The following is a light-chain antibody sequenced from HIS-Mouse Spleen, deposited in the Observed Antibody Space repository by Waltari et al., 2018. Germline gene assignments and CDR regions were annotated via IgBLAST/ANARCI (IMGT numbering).Light chain of an antibody. CDR2: AAS. Sequence: AIRMTQSPSSLSASTGDRVTITCRASQGISSYFTWYQQNPGKAPKLLIYAASTLQSGVPSRFSGSGSGTDFTLTISCLQSEDFATYYCQQYYSYPWTFGQGTKVEIK. V-gene: IGKV1-8*01. J-gene: IGKJ1*01. CDR1: QGISSY. CDR3: QQYYSYPWT.